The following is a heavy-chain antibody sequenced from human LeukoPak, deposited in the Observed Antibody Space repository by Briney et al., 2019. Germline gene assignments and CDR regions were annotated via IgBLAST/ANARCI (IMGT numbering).Heavy chain of an antibody. CDR2: ITGSGDNT. J-gene: IGHJ4*02. Sequence: GGSLRLSCAASGFTFSSSVVSWVRQAPGKGLEWVSSITGSGDNTYYADSVKGRFTISRDNSKDTLYLQMNSLRAEDTAVYYCAKWVAVITRYFDYWGQGTLVTVSS. CDR3: AKWVAVITRYFDY. D-gene: IGHD3-22*01. V-gene: IGHV3-23*01. CDR1: GFTFSSSV.